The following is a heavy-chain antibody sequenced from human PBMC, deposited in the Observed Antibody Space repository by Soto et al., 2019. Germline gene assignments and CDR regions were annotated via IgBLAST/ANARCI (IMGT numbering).Heavy chain of an antibody. V-gene: IGHV4-31*03. CDR3: ARFGGVVTAIDAFDI. Sequence: SETLSLTCTVSGGSISSGGYYWSWIRQHPGKGLEWIGYIYYSGSTCYNPSLKSRVTISVDTSKNQFSLKLSSVTAADTAVYYCARFGGVVTAIDAFDIWGQGTMVTVSS. D-gene: IGHD2-21*02. CDR1: GGSISSGGYY. J-gene: IGHJ3*02. CDR2: IYYSGST.